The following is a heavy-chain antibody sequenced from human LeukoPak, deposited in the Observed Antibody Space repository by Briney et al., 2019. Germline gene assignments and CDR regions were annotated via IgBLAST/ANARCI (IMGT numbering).Heavy chain of an antibody. D-gene: IGHD6-13*01. J-gene: IGHJ5*02. Sequence: SETLSLTCTVSGGSISSSSYYWGWIRQPPGKGLEWIGYIYYSGSTNYNPSLKSRVTISVDTSKNQFSLKLSSVTAADTAVYYCARVGSSSWDRENWFDPWGQGTLVTVSS. CDR2: IYYSGST. V-gene: IGHV4-61*05. CDR1: GGSISSSSYY. CDR3: ARVGSSSWDRENWFDP.